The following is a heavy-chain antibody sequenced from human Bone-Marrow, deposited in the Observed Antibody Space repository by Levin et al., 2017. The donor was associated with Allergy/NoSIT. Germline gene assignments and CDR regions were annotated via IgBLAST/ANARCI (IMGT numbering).Heavy chain of an antibody. CDR3: ARDMLYYSVYMDV. CDR2: ISGSSSTK. V-gene: IGHV3-48*02. CDR1: GFTFSIYN. D-gene: IGHD2-8*01. Sequence: PGGSLRLSCTASGFTFSIYNMNWVRQAPGKGLEWISYISGSSSTKYYTDSVQGRFTISRDNAKNSLYPQMNSLGDEDTAVYYCARDMLYYSVYMDVWGKGTTVTVS. J-gene: IGHJ6*03.